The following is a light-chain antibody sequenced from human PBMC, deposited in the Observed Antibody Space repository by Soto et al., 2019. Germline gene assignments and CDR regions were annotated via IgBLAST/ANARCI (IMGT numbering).Light chain of an antibody. V-gene: IGLV2-23*01. CDR3: YSYAGDSLYV. CDR1: SSDVGSYDL. Sequence: QSALTQPASVSGSPGQSITISCTGTSSDVGSYDLVSWYQHHPGTVPKLMVYKGTKRPSGVSDRFSGSKSGNTASLTISGLQAEDEADYYCYSYAGDSLYVFGTGTMLTVL. CDR2: KGT. J-gene: IGLJ1*01.